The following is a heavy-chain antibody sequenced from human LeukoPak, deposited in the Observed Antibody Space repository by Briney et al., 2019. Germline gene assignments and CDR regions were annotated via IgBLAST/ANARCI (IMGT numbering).Heavy chain of an antibody. CDR3: AKSPQWELRLFDY. Sequence: PGRSLRLSCAASGFTFSSYAMSWVRQAPGKGLEWVSAISGSGGSTYYADSVKDRFTISRDNSKNTLYLQMNSLRAEDTAVYYCAKSPQWELRLFDYWGQGTLVTVSS. J-gene: IGHJ4*02. D-gene: IGHD1-26*01. CDR2: ISGSGGST. CDR1: GFTFSSYA. V-gene: IGHV3-23*01.